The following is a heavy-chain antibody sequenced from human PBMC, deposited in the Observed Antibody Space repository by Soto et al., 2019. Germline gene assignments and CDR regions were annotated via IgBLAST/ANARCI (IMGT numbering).Heavy chain of an antibody. CDR2: ISGSGRNT. CDR3: ANDASASAPPDY. CDR1: GFTFSSYA. J-gene: IGHJ4*02. Sequence: EVQLLDSGGGLVQPGGSLRLSCAASGFTFSSYAMSWVRQAPGKGLEWVSAISGSGRNTYYTDSVKGRFTISRDNSKNTLYLQLNSLRADDTAVYYCANDASASAPPDYWGQGTLVTVSS. D-gene: IGHD6-6*01. V-gene: IGHV3-23*01.